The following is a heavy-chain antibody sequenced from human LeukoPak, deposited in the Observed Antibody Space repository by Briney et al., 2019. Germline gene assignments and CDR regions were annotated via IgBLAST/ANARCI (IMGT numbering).Heavy chain of an antibody. J-gene: IGHJ5*02. V-gene: IGHV1-2*06. CDR1: GYTFTSYY. D-gene: IGHD6-13*01. CDR3: ARGGDSSSWRFDP. CDR2: INPNSGGT. Sequence: ASVKVSCKASGYTFTSYYMHWVRQAPGQGLEWMGRINPNSGGTNYAQKFQGRVTMTRDTSISTAYMELSRLRSDDTAVYYCARGGDSSSWRFDPWGQGTLVTVSS.